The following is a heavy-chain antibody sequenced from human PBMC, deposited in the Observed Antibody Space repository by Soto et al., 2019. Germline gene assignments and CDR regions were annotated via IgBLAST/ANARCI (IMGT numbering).Heavy chain of an antibody. CDR3: ARHRVYYYDSSGYYTPLGMDV. V-gene: IGHV5-10-1*01. CDR2: IDPSDSYT. J-gene: IGHJ6*02. D-gene: IGHD3-22*01. Sequence: PGESLKISCKGSGYSFTSYWISWVRQMPGKGLEWMGRIDPSDSYTNYSPSFQGHVTISADKSISTAYLQWSSLKASDTAMYYCARHRVYYYDSSGYYTPLGMDVWGQGTTVTVSS. CDR1: GYSFTSYW.